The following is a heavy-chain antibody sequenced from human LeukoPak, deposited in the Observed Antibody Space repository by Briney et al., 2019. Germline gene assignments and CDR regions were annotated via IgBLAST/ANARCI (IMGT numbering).Heavy chain of an antibody. CDR3: ARAAVVPAARYTNYYYYYMDV. V-gene: IGHV3-11*04. Sequence: GGSLRLSCAASGFTFSDYYMSWIRQAPGKGLEWVSYISSSGSTIYYADSVKGRFTISRDNAKNSLYLQMNSLRAEDTAVYYCARAAVVPAARYTNYYYYYMDVWGKGTTVTVSS. J-gene: IGHJ6*03. CDR2: ISSSGSTI. CDR1: GFTFSDYY. D-gene: IGHD2-2*01.